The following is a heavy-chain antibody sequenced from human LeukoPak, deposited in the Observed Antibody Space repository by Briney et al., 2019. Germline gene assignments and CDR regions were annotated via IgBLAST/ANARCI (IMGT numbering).Heavy chain of an antibody. CDR1: GGSISSYY. D-gene: IGHD6-13*01. CDR2: IYYSGST. Sequence: PSETLSLTCTVSGGSISSYYWRWIRQPPGQELEWIGYIYYSGSTNYNPSLKSRVTISVDTSKNQFSLKLSSVTAADTAVYYCARDFGQQLVLPDAFDIWGQGTMVTVSS. V-gene: IGHV4-59*01. J-gene: IGHJ3*02. CDR3: ARDFGQQLVLPDAFDI.